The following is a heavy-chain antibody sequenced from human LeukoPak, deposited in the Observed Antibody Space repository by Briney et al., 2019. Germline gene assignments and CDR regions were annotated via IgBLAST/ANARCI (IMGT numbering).Heavy chain of an antibody. CDR1: GYTFSSYV. V-gene: IGHV3-64D*09. D-gene: IGHD2-8*01. CDR2: FSSIGGST. CDR3: VKEGNAAFDI. Sequence: RGSLRLSCSAYGYTFSSYVMFSVRQAPGKGLEYVSAFSSIGGSTYYADSVKGRVTISRDNSKNTLYLQMISLRLEDTAVYDCVKEGNAAFDIWGQGTMVTVS. J-gene: IGHJ3*02.